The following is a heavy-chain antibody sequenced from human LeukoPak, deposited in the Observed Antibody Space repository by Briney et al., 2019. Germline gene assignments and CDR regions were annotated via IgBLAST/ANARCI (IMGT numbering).Heavy chain of an antibody. J-gene: IGHJ4*02. CDR1: GFILSSYG. CDR3: AKDSLTIFGYFDY. CDR2: ISYEGSNK. D-gene: IGHD3-3*01. Sequence: PGGSQRLFCAACGFILSSYGMHWVRQAPGKGLEWAAVISYEGSNKNYAASVKGRFTISRHNSQRTLYLQMNSLRAAVTAVYYCAKDSLTIFGYFDYWGQRTLVTVSS. V-gene: IGHV3-30*18.